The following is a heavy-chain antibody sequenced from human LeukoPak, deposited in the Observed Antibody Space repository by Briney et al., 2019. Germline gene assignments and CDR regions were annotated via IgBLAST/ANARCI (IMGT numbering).Heavy chain of an antibody. J-gene: IGHJ4*02. V-gene: IGHV1-69*13. CDR3: AGAYSGYDFFDY. CDR2: IIPIFGTA. CDR1: GGTFSRYA. D-gene: IGHD5-12*01. Sequence: ASVKVSCKASGGTFSRYAIGWVRQAPGQGLEWMGGIIPIFGTANYAQKFQGRVTITADESTSTAYMEVSSLRSEDTAVYYCAGAYSGYDFFDYWGQGILVTVSS.